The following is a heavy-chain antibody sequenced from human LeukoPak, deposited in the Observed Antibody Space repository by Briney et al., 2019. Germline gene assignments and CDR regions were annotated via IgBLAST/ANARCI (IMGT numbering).Heavy chain of an antibody. V-gene: IGHV4-38-2*02. Sequence: SETLSLTCTVSGFSISSGYYWGWIRQPPGKGLEWIVDIYHSGSAYYTPSLKSRVTLSVDTSKNQFSLNLTSVTAADTAVYYCARDRGYYDTSGYYGDAFDIWGQGTKVTVSS. CDR3: ARDRGYYDTSGYYGDAFDI. J-gene: IGHJ3*02. D-gene: IGHD3-22*01. CDR1: GFSISSGYY. CDR2: IYHSGSA.